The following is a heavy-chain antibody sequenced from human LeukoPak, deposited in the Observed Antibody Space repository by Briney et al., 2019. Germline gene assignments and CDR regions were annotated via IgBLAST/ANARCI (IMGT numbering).Heavy chain of an antibody. CDR3: ARVKNIAVAADYFDS. J-gene: IGHJ4*02. CDR2: VHHSGNT. D-gene: IGHD6-19*01. CDR1: GFSVGSGYF. Sequence: KTSETLSLTCAVSGFSVGSGYFWGWIRQPPGKGLEWIGSVHHSGNTYYNPSLKSRVAASVDTSKNQFSLRLNSVTAADTAIYHCARVKNIAVAADYFDSWGQGTLVTLSS. V-gene: IGHV4-38-2*01.